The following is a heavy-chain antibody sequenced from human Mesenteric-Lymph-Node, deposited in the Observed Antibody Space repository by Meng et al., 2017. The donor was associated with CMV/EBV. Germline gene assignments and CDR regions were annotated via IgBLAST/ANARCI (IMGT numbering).Heavy chain of an antibody. Sequence: GESLKISCAASGFTFSSYSMNWVRQAPGKGLEWVSSISSSSSYIYYADSVKGRFTISRDNAKNSLYLQMNSLRAEDTAVYYCARDIIVVVPAAVPIRYYYYYGMDVWGQGTTVTVSS. J-gene: IGHJ6*02. CDR1: GFTFSSYS. CDR2: ISSSSSYI. V-gene: IGHV3-21*01. D-gene: IGHD2-2*01. CDR3: ARDIIVVVPAAVPIRYYYYYGMDV.